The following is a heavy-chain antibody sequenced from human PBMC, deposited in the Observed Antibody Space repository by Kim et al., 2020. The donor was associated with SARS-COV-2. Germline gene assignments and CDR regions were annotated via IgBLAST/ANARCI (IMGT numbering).Heavy chain of an antibody. CDR1: GFTFSSYW. V-gene: IGHV3-7*01. CDR2: IKQDGSEK. J-gene: IGHJ4*02. D-gene: IGHD4-17*01. Sequence: GGSLRLSCAASGFTFSSYWMSWVRQAPGKGLEWVANIKQDGSEKYYVDSVKGRFTISRDNAKNSLYLQMNSLRAEDTAVYYCARDHDYEREDHTDYWGQGTLVTVSS. CDR3: ARDHDYEREDHTDY.